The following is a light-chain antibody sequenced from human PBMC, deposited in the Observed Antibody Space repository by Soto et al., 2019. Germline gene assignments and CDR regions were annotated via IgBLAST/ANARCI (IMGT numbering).Light chain of an antibody. Sequence: DLQMTQSPSSLSASVGDRVTITCQASQDISNYLNWYQQKPGKAPKLLIYDASNLETGVPSRFSGSGSGTDFTFTISSLQPEDIATYYCQQYGNLPLTFGGGTKVDIK. V-gene: IGKV1-33*01. CDR3: QQYGNLPLT. J-gene: IGKJ4*01. CDR1: QDISNY. CDR2: DAS.